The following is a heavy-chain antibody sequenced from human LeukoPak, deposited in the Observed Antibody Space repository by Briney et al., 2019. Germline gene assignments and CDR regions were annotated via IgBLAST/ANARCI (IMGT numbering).Heavy chain of an antibody. CDR2: ISSDSNYI. D-gene: IGHD3-22*01. CDR3: AREAYYDSSGYYYSY. J-gene: IGHJ4*02. CDR1: GFTFSSYS. V-gene: IGHV3-21*01. Sequence: GGSLRLSCAASGFTFSSYSMNWVRQAPGKGLEWVSAISSDSNYIYYTDSVKGRFTISRDNAKNSLYLQMNSLRAEDTAVYYCAREAYYDSSGYYYSYWGQGTLVTVSS.